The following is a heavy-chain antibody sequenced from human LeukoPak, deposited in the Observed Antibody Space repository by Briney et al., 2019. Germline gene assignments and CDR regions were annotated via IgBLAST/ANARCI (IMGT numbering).Heavy chain of an antibody. D-gene: IGHD6-13*01. CDR2: INPNSGGT. V-gene: IGHV1-2*02. CDR3: ARDPGYSSSWYFDY. Sequence: ASVKVSCKASGYTFTGYYMHWVRQAPGQGLEWMGWINPNSGGTNYAQKFQGRVTMTRDTSISTAYMELSRLRSDDTAMYYCARDPGYSSSWYFDYWGQGTLVTVSS. CDR1: GYTFTGYY. J-gene: IGHJ4*02.